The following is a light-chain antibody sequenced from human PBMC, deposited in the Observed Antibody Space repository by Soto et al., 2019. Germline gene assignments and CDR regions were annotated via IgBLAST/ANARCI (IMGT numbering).Light chain of an antibody. Sequence: QSVLAQPASVSGSPGQSITISCTGTSSDVGSRNLVSWYQQYPGKAPKLIIFEASKRPSGVSNRFSGSKSGSTASLTISGLQAEGEADYYCCSHAGSSNYVVGTGTKVTVL. CDR3: CSHAGSSNYV. V-gene: IGLV2-23*01. CDR2: EAS. J-gene: IGLJ1*01. CDR1: SSDVGSRNL.